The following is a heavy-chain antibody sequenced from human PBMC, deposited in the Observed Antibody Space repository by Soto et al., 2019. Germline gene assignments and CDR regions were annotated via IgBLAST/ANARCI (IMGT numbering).Heavy chain of an antibody. J-gene: IGHJ6*02. V-gene: IGHV3-23*01. CDR1: GFTFSHYV. Sequence: QPGGSLRLSCAASGFTFSHYVLSWVRQAPGGGLEWVSSISGSGSSVYLADSVRGRFAMSRDLSTNTVSLQMNSLTVEDTAIYYCAKVRASYLSASYFYYGLEVWGQGTTVTVSS. CDR2: ISGSGSSV. D-gene: IGHD2-21*01. CDR3: AKVRASYLSASYFYYGLEV.